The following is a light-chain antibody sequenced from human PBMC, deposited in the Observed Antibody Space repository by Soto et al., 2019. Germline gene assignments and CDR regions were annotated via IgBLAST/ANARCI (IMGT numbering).Light chain of an antibody. J-gene: IGLJ3*02. V-gene: IGLV2-11*01. CDR1: SSDVGGYNY. CDR2: DVS. CDR3: CSYAGSYSWV. Sequence: QLVLTQPRSVSGSPGQSVTISCTGTSSDVGGYNYVSWYQHYPGKAPKLMIYDVSKRPSGVPDRFSGSKSGNTASLTISGLQAEDEADYYCCSYAGSYSWVFGGGTKVTVL.